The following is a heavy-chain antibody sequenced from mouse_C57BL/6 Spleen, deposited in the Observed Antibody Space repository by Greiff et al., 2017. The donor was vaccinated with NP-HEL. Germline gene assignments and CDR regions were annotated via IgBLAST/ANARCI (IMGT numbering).Heavy chain of an antibody. Sequence: VQLQQSGAELVRPGTSVKVSCKASGYAFTNYLIEWVKQRPGQGLEWIGVINPGSGGTNYNEKFKGKATLTADKSSSTAYMQLSSLTSEDSAVYFCARSGGGYYVPFAYWGQGTLVTVSA. CDR3: ARSGGGYYVPFAY. V-gene: IGHV1-54*01. CDR1: GYAFTNYL. J-gene: IGHJ3*01. D-gene: IGHD2-3*01. CDR2: INPGSGGT.